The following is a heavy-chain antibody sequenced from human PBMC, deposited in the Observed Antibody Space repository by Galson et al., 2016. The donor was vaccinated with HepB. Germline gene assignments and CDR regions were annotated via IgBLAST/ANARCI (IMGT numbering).Heavy chain of an antibody. J-gene: IGHJ4*02. CDR3: ASPVVRGYFDSSGHREGFDY. CDR2: IYYSEST. CDR1: GGSISRSSYY. D-gene: IGHD3-22*01. Sequence: SETLSLTCTVSGGSISRSSYYWGWIRQPPGKGLEWIGNIYYSESTDYNPSLKSRVTISVDTSRNQVSLKLTSVTATDTAVYYCASPVVRGYFDSSGHREGFDYWGQGTLVTVSS. V-gene: IGHV4-39*01.